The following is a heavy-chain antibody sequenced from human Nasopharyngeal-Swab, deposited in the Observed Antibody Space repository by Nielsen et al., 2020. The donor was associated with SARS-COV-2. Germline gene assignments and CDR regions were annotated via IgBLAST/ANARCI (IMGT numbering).Heavy chain of an antibody. CDR3: ARASITMIVVVDAFDI. J-gene: IGHJ3*02. V-gene: IGHV4-59*12. D-gene: IGHD3-22*01. CDR2: IYYSGST. Sequence: WIRQPPGKGLEWIGYIYYSGSTNYNPSLKSRVTISVDTSKNQFSLKLSSVTAADTAVYYCARASITMIVVVDAFDIWGQGTMVTVSS.